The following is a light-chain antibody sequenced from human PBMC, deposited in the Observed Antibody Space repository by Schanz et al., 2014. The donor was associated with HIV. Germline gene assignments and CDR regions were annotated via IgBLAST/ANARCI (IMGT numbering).Light chain of an antibody. CDR1: QSISSY. J-gene: IGKJ3*01. Sequence: DIQMTQSPSSLSASVGDRVTITCRASQSISSYLNWYQQKPGKAPKLLIYAASSLQSGVPSRFSGSGSGTDFTLTISNLQPEDFATYYCQQTSTTPLFTFGPGTTVDIK. CDR3: QQTSTTPLFT. V-gene: IGKV1-39*01. CDR2: AAS.